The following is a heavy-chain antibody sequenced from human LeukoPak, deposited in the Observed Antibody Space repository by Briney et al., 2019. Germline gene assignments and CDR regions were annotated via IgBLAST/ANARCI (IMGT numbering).Heavy chain of an antibody. Sequence: SETLSLTCTVSGGSISSSSYYWGWLRQPPGKGLEWIGIIYYSGSTYYNPSLKSRLTISVDTSKNQFYLKLSSVTATDTAVYHCARRGYCSSTSCYEYWFDPWGQGTLVTVSS. CDR2: IYYSGST. CDR3: ARRGYCSSTSCYEYWFDP. V-gene: IGHV4-39*01. J-gene: IGHJ5*02. CDR1: GGSISSSSYY. D-gene: IGHD2-2*01.